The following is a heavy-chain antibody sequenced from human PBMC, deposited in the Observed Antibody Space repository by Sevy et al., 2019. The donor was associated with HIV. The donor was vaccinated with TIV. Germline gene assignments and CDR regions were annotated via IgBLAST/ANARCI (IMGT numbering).Heavy chain of an antibody. CDR2: VSHSGNT. CDR3: ATLRWDLVVVPGATPGCYFDS. J-gene: IGHJ4*02. V-gene: IGHV4-59*08. Sequence: SETLSLTCTVSGDSINTYYWSWIRQPPGKGLEWIGYVSHSGNTNYNRSLKSRVSMSVDTSTNQFSLKVKSVTAADTAVYYCATLRWDLVVVPGATPGCYFDSWGQGTLVTVSS. CDR1: GDSINTYY. D-gene: IGHD2-2*02.